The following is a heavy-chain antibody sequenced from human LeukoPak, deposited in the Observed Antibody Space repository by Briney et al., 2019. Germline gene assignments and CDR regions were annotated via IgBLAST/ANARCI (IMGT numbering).Heavy chain of an antibody. CDR2: INSDGSST. D-gene: IGHD3-3*01. Sequence: PGGTLRLSCAASGFTFSIYGMNWVRQAPGKGLVWVSRINSDGSSTSYADSVKGRFTISRDNAKNTLYLQMNSLRAEDTAVYYCARVFDVTYYDFWSGYYEDNWFDPWGQGTLVTVSS. V-gene: IGHV3-74*01. J-gene: IGHJ5*02. CDR3: ARVFDVTYYDFWSGYYEDNWFDP. CDR1: GFTFSIYG.